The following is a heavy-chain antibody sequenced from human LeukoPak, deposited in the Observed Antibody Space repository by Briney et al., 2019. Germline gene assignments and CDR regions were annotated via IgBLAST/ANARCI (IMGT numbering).Heavy chain of an antibody. D-gene: IGHD3-22*01. V-gene: IGHV1-3*01. CDR1: GGTFYSYS. CDR2: INGGSGNT. CDR3: ANPRYDSSGYYYVD. Sequence: ASVKVSCKASGGTFYSYSISWVRQAPGQRLDWMGWINGGSGNTKYSPEFQGRVTITRDTSASTAYMELSSLRSEDTAVYYCANPRYDSSGYYYVDWGQGTLVTVSS. J-gene: IGHJ4*02.